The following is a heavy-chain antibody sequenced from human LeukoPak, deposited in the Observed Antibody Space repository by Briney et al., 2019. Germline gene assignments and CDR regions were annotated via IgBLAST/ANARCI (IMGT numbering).Heavy chain of an antibody. CDR3: AKEYCSGGSCYEFDY. CDR1: GFTFSSYG. D-gene: IGHD2-15*01. Sequence: QSGGSLRLSCAASGFTFSSYGMHWVRQAPGKGLEWVAVISYDGSNKYYADSVKGRFTISRDNSKNTLYLQMNSLRAEDTAVYYCAKEYCSGGSCYEFDYWGQGTLVTDSS. J-gene: IGHJ4*02. CDR2: ISYDGSNK. V-gene: IGHV3-30*18.